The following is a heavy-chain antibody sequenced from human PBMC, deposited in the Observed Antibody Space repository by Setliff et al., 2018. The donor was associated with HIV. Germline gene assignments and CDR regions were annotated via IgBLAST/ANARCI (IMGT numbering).Heavy chain of an antibody. CDR3: ASPFGAAAGTMDV. V-gene: IGHV4-39*02. D-gene: IGHD6-13*01. J-gene: IGHJ6*03. CDR2: IYHSGIT. Sequence: PSETLSLTCSVSGGSISSSNYYWGWIRQPPGKRLEWIGSIYHSGITYYNPSLKSRVTISVDTSKNYFSLKLNSVTAADTAVYYCASPFGAAAGTMDVWGKGTTVTGS. CDR1: GGSISSSNYY.